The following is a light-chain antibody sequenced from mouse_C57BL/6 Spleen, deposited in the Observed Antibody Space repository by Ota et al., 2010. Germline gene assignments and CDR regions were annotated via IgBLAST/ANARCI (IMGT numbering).Light chain of an antibody. V-gene: IGKV6-23*01. CDR1: QNVGTN. CDR3: QQYSSYPLT. Sequence: DIVMTQSQKFMSTSVGDRVSVTCKASQNVGTNVAWYQQKPGQSPKALIYWASTRHTGVPDRFTGSGSGTDFTLTISNVQSEDLADYFCQQYSSYPLTFGAGTKLELK. CDR2: WAS. J-gene: IGKJ5*01.